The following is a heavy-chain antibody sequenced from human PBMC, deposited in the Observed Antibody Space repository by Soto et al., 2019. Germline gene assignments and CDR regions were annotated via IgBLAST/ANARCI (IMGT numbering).Heavy chain of an antibody. V-gene: IGHV3-30*18. D-gene: IGHD3-22*01. CDR1: GFTFSSYG. CDR2: ISYDGSNK. J-gene: IGHJ5*02. CDR3: AKEYYYDSSGYGHWFDP. Sequence: QVQLVESGGGVVQPGRSLRLSYAASGFTFSSYGMHWVRQAPGKGLEWVAVISYDGSNKYYADSVKGRFTISRDNSKNTLYLQMNSLRAEDTAVYYCAKEYYYDSSGYGHWFDPWGQGTLVTVSS.